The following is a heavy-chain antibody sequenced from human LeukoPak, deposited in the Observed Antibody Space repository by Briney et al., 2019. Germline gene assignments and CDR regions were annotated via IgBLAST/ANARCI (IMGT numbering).Heavy chain of an antibody. Sequence: SVKVSCKASGGTFSSYAISWVRQAPGQGLEWMGGIIPIFGTANYAQKLQGRVTMTTDTSTSTAYMELRSLRSDDTAVYYCARGGYSSGWYGPGNYYYYMDVWGKGTTVTVSS. V-gene: IGHV1-69*05. D-gene: IGHD6-19*01. CDR3: ARGGYSSGWYGPGNYYYYMDV. J-gene: IGHJ6*03. CDR2: IIPIFGTA. CDR1: GGTFSSYA.